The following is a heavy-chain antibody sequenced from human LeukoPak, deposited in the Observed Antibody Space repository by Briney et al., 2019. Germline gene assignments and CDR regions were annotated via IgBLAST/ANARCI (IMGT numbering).Heavy chain of an antibody. Sequence: GGSLRLSCAASGFIFNNYGLVWVRQAPGKGLEWVSAISNDGGGTTYADFVKGRFTISRDNSKNTLFLQMDSLRAGDTALYYCAKGSSGYFFDLWGQGTLVTVSS. CDR1: GFIFNNYG. CDR2: ISNDGGGT. D-gene: IGHD3-22*01. CDR3: AKGSSGYFFDL. J-gene: IGHJ4*02. V-gene: IGHV3-23*01.